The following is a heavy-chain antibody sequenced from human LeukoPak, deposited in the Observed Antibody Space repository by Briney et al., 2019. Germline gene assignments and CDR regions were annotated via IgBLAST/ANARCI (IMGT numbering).Heavy chain of an antibody. CDR3: ARHGYTASHYFLDY. D-gene: IGHD3-16*01. J-gene: IGHJ4*02. CDR2: IYTTGTT. Sequence: SETLSLTCTVSSGSINSYYWGWVRQPAGRGLEWIGRIYTTGTTHYNPSLKSRLTMSIDTSKRQFSLNPRSVTAADTAIYYCARHGYTASHYFLDYWGQGTLVTVSS. CDR1: SGSINSYY. V-gene: IGHV4-4*07.